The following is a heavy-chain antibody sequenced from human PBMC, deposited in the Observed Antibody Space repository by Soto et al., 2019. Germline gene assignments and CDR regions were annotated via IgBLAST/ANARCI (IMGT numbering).Heavy chain of an antibody. D-gene: IGHD3-3*01. V-gene: IGHV1-18*04. CDR2: ISPYNGNT. CDR1: GYTFTGYY. CDR3: ARDFGSDLSAPGAVFDY. Sequence: ASVKVSCKASGYTFTGYYIHWVRQAPGQGLEWMGWISPYNGNTKYAQNFQGRVTMTTDTSTYTAYMEVRRLRSDDPAVYYCARDFGSDLSAPGAVFDYWGQGTLVTVSS. J-gene: IGHJ4*02.